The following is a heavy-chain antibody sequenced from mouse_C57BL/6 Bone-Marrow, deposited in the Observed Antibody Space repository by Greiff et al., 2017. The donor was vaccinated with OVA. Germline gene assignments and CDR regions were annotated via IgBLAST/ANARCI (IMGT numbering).Heavy chain of an antibody. V-gene: IGHV14-4*01. CDR1: GFNIKDDY. Sequence: DVKLVESGAELVRPGASVKLSCTASGFNIKDDYMHWVKQRPEQGLEWIGWIDPENGDTEYASKFQGKATITADTSSNTAYLQLSSLTSEDTAVYYCTTVNWDGYFDYWGQGTTLTVSS. D-gene: IGHD4-1*01. J-gene: IGHJ2*01. CDR2: IDPENGDT. CDR3: TTVNWDGYFDY.